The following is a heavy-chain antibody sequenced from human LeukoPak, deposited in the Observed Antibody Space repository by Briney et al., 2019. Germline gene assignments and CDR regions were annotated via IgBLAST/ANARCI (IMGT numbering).Heavy chain of an antibody. CDR1: GFTFSSYS. Sequence: GGSPRLSCAVSGFTFSSYSMHWVRQAPGKGLEWVSCIRTVTSSIYYADAVKGRFTVSRDNAKNSLYLEMNSLRAEDTAVYYCAREGLPSGATKIFDYWGQGTLVAVSS. V-gene: IGHV3-21*01. D-gene: IGHD2-15*01. CDR3: AREGLPSGATKIFDY. J-gene: IGHJ4*02. CDR2: IRTVTSSI.